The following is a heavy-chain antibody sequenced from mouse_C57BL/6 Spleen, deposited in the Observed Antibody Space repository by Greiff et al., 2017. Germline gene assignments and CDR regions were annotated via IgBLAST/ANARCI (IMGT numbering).Heavy chain of an antibody. CDR2: IYPGDGDT. D-gene: IGHD1-1*01. CDR3: ASFITTVVAHFGY. V-gene: IGHV1-80*01. CDR1: GYAFSSYW. Sequence: VQLQESGAELVKPGASVKISCKASGYAFSSYWMNWVKQRPGKGLEWIGQIYPGDGDTNYNGQFKGKATLTADKSSSTAYMQLSSLTSEDSAVYFCASFITTVVAHFGYWGQGTTLTVSS. J-gene: IGHJ2*01.